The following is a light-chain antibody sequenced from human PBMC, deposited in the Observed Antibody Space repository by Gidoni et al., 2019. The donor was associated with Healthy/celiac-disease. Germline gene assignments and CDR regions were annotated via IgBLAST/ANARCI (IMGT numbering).Light chain of an antibody. Sequence: EIVFTQPPATLSLSPGQRTTLSCRASQIVSSYLAWYQQKPGQAPRLLNYDASNRATGIPARFSGSGSGTDFTLTISSLEPEDFAVYFCQQRSNWPSFGQGTKLEIK. CDR2: DAS. CDR3: QQRSNWPS. CDR1: QIVSSY. J-gene: IGKJ2*03. V-gene: IGKV3-11*01.